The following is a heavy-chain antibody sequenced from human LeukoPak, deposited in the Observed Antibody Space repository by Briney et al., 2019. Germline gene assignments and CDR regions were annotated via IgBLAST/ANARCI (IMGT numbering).Heavy chain of an antibody. CDR1: GFTFSNYW. Sequence: GGSLRLSCAASGFTFSNYWMHWVRQAPGKGLEWVSRINSDGSSTNYADSVKGRFTVSRDNAKNTLYLQMNSLRAEDTAVYYCARIRTAVAGTGLYYFDYWGQGTLVTVSS. CDR3: ARIRTAVAGTGLYYFDY. D-gene: IGHD6-19*01. J-gene: IGHJ4*02. V-gene: IGHV3-74*01. CDR2: INSDGSST.